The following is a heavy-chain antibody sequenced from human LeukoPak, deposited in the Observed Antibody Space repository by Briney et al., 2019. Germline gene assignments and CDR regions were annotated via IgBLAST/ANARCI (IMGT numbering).Heavy chain of an antibody. CDR2: ISGSGGVT. Sequence: PGGSLRLSCSASGFTFSTYAMSWVRQAPGKGLEWVSTISGSGGVTYYPDSVRGRFTISRDNSKNTLHLQMDHLRAQDTAIYDCAKWPEGATPKFHYWGQGTLVTVSS. CDR3: AKWPEGATPKFHY. V-gene: IGHV3-23*01. CDR1: GFTFSTYA. J-gene: IGHJ4*02. D-gene: IGHD1-26*01.